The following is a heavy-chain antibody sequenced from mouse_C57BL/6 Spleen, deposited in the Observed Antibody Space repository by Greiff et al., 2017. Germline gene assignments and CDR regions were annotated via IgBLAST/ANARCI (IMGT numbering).Heavy chain of an antibody. D-gene: IGHD1-1*01. CDR3: APFTMVVVKGFAY. CDR2: INPSSGYT. J-gene: IGHJ3*01. Sequence: VQLQESGAELARPGASVKMSCKASGYTFTSYTMHWVKQRPGQGLEWIGYINPSSGYTKYNQKFKDKATLTADKSSSTAYMQLSSLTSEDSAVYYCAPFTMVVVKGFAYWGQGTLVTVSA. V-gene: IGHV1-4*01. CDR1: GYTFTSYT.